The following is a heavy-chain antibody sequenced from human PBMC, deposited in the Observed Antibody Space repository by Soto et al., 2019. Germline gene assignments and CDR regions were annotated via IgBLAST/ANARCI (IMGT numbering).Heavy chain of an antibody. J-gene: IGHJ4*02. CDR3: ARRGPGTYFDY. V-gene: IGHV3-23*01. Sequence: EVQLLDSGGGLVQPGGSLRLSCAASGFTFSSYAMNWVRQAPGKGLEWVSVISGSGDSTYYADSVKGRFTISSDNSKNTLYLQMNSLSAEDTAVYYCARRGPGTYFDYWGQGTLVTVSS. CDR1: GFTFSSYA. CDR2: ISGSGDST. D-gene: IGHD1-26*01.